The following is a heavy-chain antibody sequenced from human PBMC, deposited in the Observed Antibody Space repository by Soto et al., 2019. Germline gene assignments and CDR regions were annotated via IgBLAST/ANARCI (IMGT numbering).Heavy chain of an antibody. CDR1: GGSISSSNW. D-gene: IGHD2-2*01. V-gene: IGHV4-4*02. CDR2: IYHSGST. Sequence: SLTCAVSGGSISSSNWWSWVRQPPGKGLEWIGEIYHSGSTNYNPSLKSRVTISVDKSKNQFSLKLSSVTAADTAVYYCARCRSYCSSTSCAKYYYYGMDVWGQGTTVTVSS. J-gene: IGHJ6*02. CDR3: ARCRSYCSSTSCAKYYYYGMDV.